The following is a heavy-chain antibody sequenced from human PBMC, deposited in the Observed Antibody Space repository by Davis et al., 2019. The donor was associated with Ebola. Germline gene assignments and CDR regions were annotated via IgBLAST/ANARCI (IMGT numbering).Heavy chain of an antibody. Sequence: SVKVSCKASGGTFSSYAISWVRQAPGQGLEWMGGIIPIFGTANYAQKFQGRVTMTRDTSTSTVYMELSSLRSEDTAVYYCARDYYGSGSYCCYFDYWGQGTLVTVSS. CDR1: GGTFSSYA. CDR2: IIPIFGTA. J-gene: IGHJ4*02. V-gene: IGHV1-69*05. CDR3: ARDYYGSGSYCCYFDY. D-gene: IGHD3-10*01.